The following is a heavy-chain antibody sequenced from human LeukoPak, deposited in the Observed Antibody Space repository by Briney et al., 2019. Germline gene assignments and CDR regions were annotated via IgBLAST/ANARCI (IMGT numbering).Heavy chain of an antibody. V-gene: IGHV1-2*02. D-gene: IGHD1-26*01. CDR1: GYTFTGYY. J-gene: IGHJ4*02. CDR2: INPNSGGT. CDR3: ARDLAGATRGLGY. Sequence: ASVKVSCKASGYTFTGYYMHWVRQAPGQGLAWMGWINPNSGGTSYAQKFQGRVTMTRDTSISTAYMELSRLSSDDSAVYYCARDLAGATRGLGYWGQGTLVTVSS.